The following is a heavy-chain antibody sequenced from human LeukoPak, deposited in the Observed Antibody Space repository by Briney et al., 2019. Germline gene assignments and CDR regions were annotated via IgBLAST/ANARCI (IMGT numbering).Heavy chain of an antibody. CDR2: ISSSSSYI. CDR3: ARDPPGGQYCSSTSCFFDY. J-gene: IGHJ4*02. Sequence: GGSLRLSCAASGFTFSSYSMNWARQAPGKGLEWVSSISSSSSYIYYADSVKGRFTISRDNAKNSLYLQMNSLRAEDTAVYYCARDPPGGQYCSSTSCFFDYWGQGTLVTVSS. V-gene: IGHV3-21*04. D-gene: IGHD2-2*01. CDR1: GFTFSSYS.